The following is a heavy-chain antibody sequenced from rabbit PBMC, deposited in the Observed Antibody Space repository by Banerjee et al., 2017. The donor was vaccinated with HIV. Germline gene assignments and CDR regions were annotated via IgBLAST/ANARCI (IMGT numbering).Heavy chain of an antibody. CDR1: GFSFSDRDV. J-gene: IGHJ3*01. CDR2: INTATGNP. D-gene: IGHD4-1*01. V-gene: IGHV1S45*01. Sequence: QEELEESGGGLVKPEGSLTLTCKASGFSFSDRDVMCWVRQAPGKGLEWIACINTATGNPVYATWAKGRFTISTTSSTTVTLQMTSLTAADTATYFCARDLAGAIGWNFGWWGQGTLVTVS. CDR3: ARDLAGAIGWNFGW.